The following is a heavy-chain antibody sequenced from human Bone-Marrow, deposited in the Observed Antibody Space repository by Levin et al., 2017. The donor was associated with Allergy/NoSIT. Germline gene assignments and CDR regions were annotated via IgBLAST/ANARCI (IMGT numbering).Heavy chain of an antibody. D-gene: IGHD3-10*01. V-gene: IGHV3-30*03. CDR3: AMSSGDFGAFDV. CDR2: ISHDGQKK. CDR1: GFTFSRYG. Sequence: GGSLRLSCRASGFTFSRYGLHWVRQAPGKGLEWVASISHDGQKKDYGDFARGRFAISRDDSKNTLHLQMNSLRLGDTAIIYCAMSSGDFGAFDVWGQGTSVTVSS. J-gene: IGHJ3*01.